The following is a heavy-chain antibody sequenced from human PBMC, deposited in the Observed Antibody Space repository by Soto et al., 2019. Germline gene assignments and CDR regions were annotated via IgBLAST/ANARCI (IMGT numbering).Heavy chain of an antibody. V-gene: IGHV3-48*04. CDR1: GFTFSSYS. D-gene: IGHD2-8*01. CDR2: INRDSSKK. Sequence: GGSLRLSCAASGFTFSSYSMNWVRQAPGKGLEWVANINRDSSKKYYADSVKGRFTISRDNAKNSLYLQMNSLRAEDTAVYYCARVTVRVYADVYYFDYWGQGTLVTVSS. CDR3: ARVTVRVYADVYYFDY. J-gene: IGHJ4*02.